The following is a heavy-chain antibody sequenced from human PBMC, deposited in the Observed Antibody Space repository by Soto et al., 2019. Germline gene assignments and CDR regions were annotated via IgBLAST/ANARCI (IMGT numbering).Heavy chain of an antibody. D-gene: IGHD6-19*01. CDR3: ARHYYSSSPRVAGYPDY. V-gene: IGHV5-10-1*01. CDR2: IDPSDSYT. Sequence: GESLKISCKVSGYSFTSFWLTWLRLVPGKGLEWMGRIDPSDSYTKYSPSFEGHITISVDKSIDTAYVQWSSLRASDTAIYYCARHYYSSSPRVAGYPDYWGQGSLVTVSS. J-gene: IGHJ4*02. CDR1: GYSFTSFW.